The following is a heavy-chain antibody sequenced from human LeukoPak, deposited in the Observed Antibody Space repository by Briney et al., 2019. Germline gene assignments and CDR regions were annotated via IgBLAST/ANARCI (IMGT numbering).Heavy chain of an antibody. V-gene: IGHV4-38-2*02. CDR2: IYYSGST. CDR3: ARLWQQLVPPNY. CDR1: GYSISSGYY. J-gene: IGHJ4*02. Sequence: SETLSLTCTVSGYSISSGYYWGWIRQPPGKGLEWIGYIYYSGSTNYNPSLKSRVTISVDTSKNQFSLKLSSVTAADTAVYYCARLWQQLVPPNYWGQGTLVTVSS. D-gene: IGHD6-13*01.